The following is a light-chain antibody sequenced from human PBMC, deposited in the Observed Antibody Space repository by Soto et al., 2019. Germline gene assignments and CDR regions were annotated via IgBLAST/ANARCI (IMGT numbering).Light chain of an antibody. V-gene: IGLV2-23*01. CDR2: EGL. Sequence: QSVLTQPASVSGSPGQSITISCTGTSSTVGGFNVVSWHQQHPGKAPKVIIYEGLKRPSGVSNRFSGSNSGSTASLTNSGLQAGDEADYYRCSYVGATTYIVGTGTKVTVL. J-gene: IGLJ1*01. CDR1: SSTVGGFNV. CDR3: CSYVGATTYI.